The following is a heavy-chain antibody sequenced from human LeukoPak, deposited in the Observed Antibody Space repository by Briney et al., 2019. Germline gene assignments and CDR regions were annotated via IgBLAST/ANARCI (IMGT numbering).Heavy chain of an antibody. J-gene: IGHJ4*02. CDR1: GGSISSYY. CDR2: IYYSGST. Sequence: SETLSLTCTVSGGSISSYYWNWIRQPPGKGLEWIGYIYYSGSTNYNPSLKSRVTISVDTSKNQFSLKLSSVTAADTAVYYCARHVHSSGWYVVYWGQGTLVTVSS. D-gene: IGHD6-19*01. V-gene: IGHV4-59*08. CDR3: ARHVHSSGWYVVY.